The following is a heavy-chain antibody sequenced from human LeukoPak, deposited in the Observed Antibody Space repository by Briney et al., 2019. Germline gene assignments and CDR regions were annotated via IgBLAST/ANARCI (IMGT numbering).Heavy chain of an antibody. Sequence: PSQTLSLTCTVSGDSISSGGYSWSWIRQFPGKGLEWNGYIYFTGITYYNPSLKSRATFSVDTSENEFSLSLRSVTAADTAVYYCAREGCSGGSCYGTVGIDHWGQGTLVTVSS. CDR3: AREGCSGGSCYGTVGIDH. J-gene: IGHJ4*02. D-gene: IGHD2-15*01. CDR1: GDSISSGGYS. CDR2: IYFTGIT. V-gene: IGHV4-31*03.